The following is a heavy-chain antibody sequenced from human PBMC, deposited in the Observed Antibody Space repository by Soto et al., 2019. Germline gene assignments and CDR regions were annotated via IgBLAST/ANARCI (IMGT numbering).Heavy chain of an antibody. CDR3: ARVRSEAATNFYYYYYYGMDV. J-gene: IGHJ6*02. V-gene: IGHV4-31*03. CDR2: IYYSGST. CDR1: GGSISSGVYY. D-gene: IGHD2-15*01. Sequence: PSETLSLTCTVSGGSISSGVYYWSWVRQHPGKGLEWIGYIYYSGSTYYNPSLKSRVTISVDTSKNQFSLKLSSVTAADTAVYYCARVRSEAATNFYYYYYYGMDVWGQGTTVTVS.